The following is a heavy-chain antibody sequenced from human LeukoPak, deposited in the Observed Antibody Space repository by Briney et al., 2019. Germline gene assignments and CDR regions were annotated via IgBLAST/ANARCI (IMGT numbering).Heavy chain of an antibody. CDR3: ARQGQGQTFDY. V-gene: IGHV4-39*01. CDR2: IYYSGST. CDR1: GGSISSRSYY. J-gene: IGHJ4*02. Sequence: SETLSLTCTVSGGSISSRSYYWGWIRQPPGKGLEWIGTIYYSGSTYYNPSLKSRVTISVDTSKNQFSLNLSSVTAADTAVYYCARQGQGQTFDYWGQGTLVTVSS.